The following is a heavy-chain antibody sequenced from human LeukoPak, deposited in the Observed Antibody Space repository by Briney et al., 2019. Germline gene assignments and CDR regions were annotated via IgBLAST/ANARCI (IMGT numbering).Heavy chain of an antibody. Sequence: SETLSLTCTVSSGSISSYYWSWIRQPAGKGLEWIGRIYTSGSTNYNPSLKSRVTMSVDTSKNQFSLKLSSVTAADTAVYYCARDSDFWSDPANWFDPWGQGTLVTVSS. CDR3: ARDSDFWSDPANWFDP. V-gene: IGHV4-4*07. D-gene: IGHD3-3*01. CDR1: SGSISSYY. CDR2: IYTSGST. J-gene: IGHJ5*02.